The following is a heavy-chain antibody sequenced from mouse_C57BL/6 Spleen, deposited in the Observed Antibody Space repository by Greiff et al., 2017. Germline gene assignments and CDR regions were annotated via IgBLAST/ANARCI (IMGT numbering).Heavy chain of an antibody. D-gene: IGHD1-1*01. Sequence: EVKLMESGGGLVKPGASLKLSCAASGFTFSDYGMHWVRQAPEKGLEWVAYISRGSSTIDYADTVKGRFTLSTDNAKNTLFLQLTSLGSEDTAMVYCARATTVVAPDYWGQGTTLTVSA. CDR2: ISRGSSTI. CDR3: ARATTVVAPDY. J-gene: IGHJ2*01. CDR1: GFTFSDYG. V-gene: IGHV5-17*01.